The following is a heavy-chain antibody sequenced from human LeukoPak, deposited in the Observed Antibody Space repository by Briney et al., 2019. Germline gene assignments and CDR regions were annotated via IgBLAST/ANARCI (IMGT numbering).Heavy chain of an antibody. Sequence: ASVKVSCKASGYTFTSYAMNWVRQAPGQGLEWMGWITPNSGGTNYAQKFQGRVTVTRDTSISTAYMELSRLRSDDTAVYYCARGTMVISHFDFWGQGTLVTVSS. CDR1: GYTFTSYA. CDR3: ARGTMVISHFDF. CDR2: ITPNSGGT. V-gene: IGHV1-2*02. J-gene: IGHJ4*02. D-gene: IGHD3-10*01.